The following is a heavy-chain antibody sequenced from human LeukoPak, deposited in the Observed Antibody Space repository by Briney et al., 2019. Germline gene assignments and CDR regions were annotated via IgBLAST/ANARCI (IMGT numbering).Heavy chain of an antibody. CDR2: ISGSGGST. CDR1: GFTLSSYA. D-gene: IGHD1-1*01. CDR3: ATPPPTKNWNPWDY. Sequence: GGSLRLSCAASGFTLSSYAMSWVRQGPGKGLEWVSAISGSGGSTYYADSVKGRFTISRDNSKNTLYLQMNSLRAEDTAVYYCATPPPTKNWNPWDYWGQGTLVTVSS. J-gene: IGHJ4*02. V-gene: IGHV3-23*01.